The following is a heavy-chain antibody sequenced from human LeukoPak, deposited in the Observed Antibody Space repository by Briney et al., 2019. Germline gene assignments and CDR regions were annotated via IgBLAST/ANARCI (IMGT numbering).Heavy chain of an antibody. CDR3: AKWPEGATPKFHH. V-gene: IGHV3-23*01. CDR1: GFTFSSYA. J-gene: IGHJ4*02. D-gene: IGHD1-26*01. Sequence: GGSLRLSCAASGFTFSSYAMSWVRQTPGKGLEAPGKGLEWVSTISASGHATYYPDSVRGRFTISRDNSKSTLHLQMDSLRAEDSALYYCAKWPEGATPKFHHWGQGTLVTVSS. CDR2: ISASGHAT.